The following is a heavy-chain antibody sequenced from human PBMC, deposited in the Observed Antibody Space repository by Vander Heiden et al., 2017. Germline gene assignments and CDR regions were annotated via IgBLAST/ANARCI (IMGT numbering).Heavy chain of an antibody. CDR2: FDPEDGET. V-gene: IGHV1-24*01. Sequence: QVQLVQSGAEVKKPGASVKVSCKVSGYTLTELSMHWVRQAPGKGLEWMGGFDPEDGETIYAKKFQGRGTMTEDTSTDTAYRELSSLRSEDTAVYYCATDTIRLDSGSYNDAFDIWGQVTMITVSS. J-gene: IGHJ3*02. CDR3: ATDTIRLDSGSYNDAFDI. CDR1: GYTLTELS. D-gene: IGHD1-26*01.